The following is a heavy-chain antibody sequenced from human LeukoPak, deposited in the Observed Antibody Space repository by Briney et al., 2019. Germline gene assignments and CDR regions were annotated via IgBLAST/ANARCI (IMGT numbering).Heavy chain of an antibody. J-gene: IGHJ1*01. D-gene: IGHD3-22*01. Sequence: ASVKVSCKASGYTFTGYYMHWVRQAPGQGLEWMGWINPNSGGTNYAQKFQGRVTMTGDTSISTAYMELSRLRSDDTAVYYCARDFGDTSDTYFQHWGQGTLVTVSS. V-gene: IGHV1-2*02. CDR1: GYTFTGYY. CDR3: ARDFGDTSDTYFQH. CDR2: INPNSGGT.